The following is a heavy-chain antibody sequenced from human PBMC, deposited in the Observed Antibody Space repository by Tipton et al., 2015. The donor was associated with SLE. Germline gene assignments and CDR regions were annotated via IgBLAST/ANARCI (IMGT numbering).Heavy chain of an antibody. Sequence: GLVKPSETLSLICTVSGDSISANSYHWGWVRQPPGKGLEWIGNVYYSGSTYYSASLRSRVTISLDRSKNHFSLTLNSVTAADTAVYYCAKTTVYSNDWPYFHHWSQVTLVTVSS. CDR2: VYYSGST. V-gene: IGHV4-39*07. D-gene: IGHD6-19*01. CDR1: GDSISANSYH. J-gene: IGHJ4*02. CDR3: AKTTVYSNDWPYFHH.